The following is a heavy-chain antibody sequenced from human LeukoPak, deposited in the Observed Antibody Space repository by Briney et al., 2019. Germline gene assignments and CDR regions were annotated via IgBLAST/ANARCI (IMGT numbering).Heavy chain of an antibody. CDR3: ARQYGDYGFDY. Sequence: SETLSLTCTVSGGSISSSYWSWIRQPAGKGLEWIGRVHSSGTTTYNPSLRSRVTMSVDTSKSQFSLKLTSVTAADTALFYCARQYGDYGFDYWGQGTLVTVSS. D-gene: IGHD4/OR15-4a*01. CDR1: GGSISSSY. CDR2: VHSSGTT. V-gene: IGHV4-4*07. J-gene: IGHJ4*02.